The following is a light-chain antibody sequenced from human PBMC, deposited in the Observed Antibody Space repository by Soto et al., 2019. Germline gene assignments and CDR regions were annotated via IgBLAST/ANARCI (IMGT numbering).Light chain of an antibody. Sequence: DIQMTQSPSTLSASVGDRVTITCRASQSINSWLAWYQQKPGKAPKLLIYKASSLESGVPSRFSGSGSGTEFTLTISSLQPDDFATYYGQQYNSLLTFGQGTKVEVK. CDR3: QQYNSLLT. J-gene: IGKJ1*01. CDR2: KAS. CDR1: QSINSW. V-gene: IGKV1-5*03.